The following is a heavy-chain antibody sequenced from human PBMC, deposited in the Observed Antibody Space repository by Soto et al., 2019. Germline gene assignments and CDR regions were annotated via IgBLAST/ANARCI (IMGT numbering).Heavy chain of an antibody. Sequence: SVKVSCKASGYTFTSYDINWVRQARGQRLEWIGWIVVGSGNTNYAQKFQERVTITRDMSTSTAYMELSSLRSEDTAVYYCAADAMVRGSYYYYGMDVWGQGTTVTVSS. CDR1: GYTFTSYD. CDR2: IVVGSGNT. D-gene: IGHD3-10*01. J-gene: IGHJ6*02. V-gene: IGHV1-58*02. CDR3: AADAMVRGSYYYYGMDV.